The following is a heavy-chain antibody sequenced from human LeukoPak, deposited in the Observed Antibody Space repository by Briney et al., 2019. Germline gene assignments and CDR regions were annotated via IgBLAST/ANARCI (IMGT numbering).Heavy chain of an antibody. CDR1: GGSISSYY. CDR3: ARRDSSGWYVFDY. J-gene: IGHJ4*02. V-gene: IGHV4-59*08. D-gene: IGHD6-19*01. CDR2: IYYSGST. Sequence: PSETLSLTCTVSGGSISSYYWSWIRQPPGKGLEWIGYIYYSGSTNYNPSLKSRVTISVDTSKNQFSLKLSSVTAADTAVYYCARRDSSGWYVFDYWSQGTLVTVSS.